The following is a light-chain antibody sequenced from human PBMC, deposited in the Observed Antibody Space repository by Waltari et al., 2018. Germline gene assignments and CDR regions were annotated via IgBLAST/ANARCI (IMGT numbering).Light chain of an antibody. J-gene: IGLJ2*01. V-gene: IGLV1-51*01. CDR3: GTWDSSRRAVV. Sequence: QSVLTQSPSVSAAPGQRVTIPCSGSTFNIGSNHVSWYRQVPGKAPKLLICDDTKRRSGISDRVSRSKAGTSATLGITGVRTGDEADYYCGTWDSSRRAVVFGGGTKLTVL. CDR2: DDT. CDR1: TFNIGSNH.